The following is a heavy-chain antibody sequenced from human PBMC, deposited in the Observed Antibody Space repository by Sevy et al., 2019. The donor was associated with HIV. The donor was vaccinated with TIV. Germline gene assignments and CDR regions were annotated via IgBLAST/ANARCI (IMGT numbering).Heavy chain of an antibody. CDR2: ISSSSSYT. CDR1: GFTFSDYY. Sequence: GGSLRLSCAASGFTFSDYYMSWIRQAPGKELEWVSYISSSSSYTNYADSVKGRFTISRDNAKNSLYLQMNSLRAEDTAVYYCARGMYYYDSSGYYLFDYWGQGTLVTVSS. J-gene: IGHJ4*02. D-gene: IGHD3-22*01. CDR3: ARGMYYYDSSGYYLFDY. V-gene: IGHV3-11*06.